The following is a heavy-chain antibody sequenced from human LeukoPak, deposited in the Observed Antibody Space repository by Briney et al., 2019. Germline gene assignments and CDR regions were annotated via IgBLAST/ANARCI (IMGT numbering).Heavy chain of an antibody. CDR3: ARGHNYYGSGRGFDP. J-gene: IGHJ5*02. D-gene: IGHD3-10*01. V-gene: IGHV3-21*01. CDR2: ISSSSSYI. CDR1: GFTFSMYN. Sequence: GGSLRLSCAASGFTFSMYNMNWVRQAPGKGLEWVSSISSSSSYIHYADSVKGRFTISRANAKNSLYLQMNSLRADDTAVYFCARGHNYYGSGRGFDPWGQGTLVTGSS.